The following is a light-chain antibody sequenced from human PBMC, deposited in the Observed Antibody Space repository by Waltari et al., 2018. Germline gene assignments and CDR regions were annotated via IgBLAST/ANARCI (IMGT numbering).Light chain of an antibody. V-gene: IGKV2-28*01. CDR1: QSLLHPNGNYF. CDR3: MQALHTPYT. CDR2: WGS. J-gene: IGKJ2*01. Sequence: DIVMTQSPLSLPVTPGEPASISCRSSQSLLHPNGNYFFDWYLQKPGQSPQLLFYWGSNLASGVPDRFSASASGTDFTLKISRVEAEDVGVYYCMQALHTPYTFGQGTKLEIQ.